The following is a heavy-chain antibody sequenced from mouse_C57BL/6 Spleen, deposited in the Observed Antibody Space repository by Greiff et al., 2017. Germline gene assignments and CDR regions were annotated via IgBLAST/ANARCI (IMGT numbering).Heavy chain of an antibody. D-gene: IGHD1-1*01. CDR3: ARRDGSSYGYFDV. J-gene: IGHJ1*03. CDR2: IDPSDSET. V-gene: IGHV1-52*01. CDR1: GYTFTSYW. Sequence: VQLQQPGAELVRPGSSVKLSCKASGYTFTSYWMHWVKQRPIQGLEWIGNIDPSDSETHYNQKFKDKATLTVDKSSSTAYMQLSSLTSEDSAVYYGARRDGSSYGYFDVWGTGTTVTVSS.